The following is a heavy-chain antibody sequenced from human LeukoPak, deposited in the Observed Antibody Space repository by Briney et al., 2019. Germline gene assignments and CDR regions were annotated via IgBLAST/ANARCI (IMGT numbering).Heavy chain of an antibody. D-gene: IGHD2-15*01. V-gene: IGHV1-18*01. CDR3: ARVLHIVVVAATPVELDY. J-gene: IGHJ4*02. CDR2: ISAYNGNT. Sequence: ASVKVSCTASGYTFTSYGISWVRQAPGQGLEWMGWISAYNGNTNYAQKLQGRVTMTTDTSTSTAYMELRSLRSDDTAVYYCARVLHIVVVAATPVELDYWGQGTLVTASS. CDR1: GYTFTSYG.